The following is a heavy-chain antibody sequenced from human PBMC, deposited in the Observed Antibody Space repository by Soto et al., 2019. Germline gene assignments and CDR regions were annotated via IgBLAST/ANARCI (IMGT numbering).Heavy chain of an antibody. J-gene: IGHJ5*02. CDR1: GLTFSSYA. Sequence: EVQLLESGGGLIQPGGSLRLSCAASGLTFSSYAMSWVPQAPGKGLEWVSAISGSGGSTYYADSVKGRFTISRDNSKNTLYLQMNSLRAEDTAVYYWAKEQLYIRGVIHDWCDPWGQGTLVTVSS. D-gene: IGHD3-10*02. V-gene: IGHV3-23*01. CDR2: ISGSGGST. CDR3: AKEQLYIRGVIHDWCDP.